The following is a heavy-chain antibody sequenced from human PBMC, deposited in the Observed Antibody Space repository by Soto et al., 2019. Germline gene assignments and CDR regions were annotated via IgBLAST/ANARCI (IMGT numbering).Heavy chain of an antibody. D-gene: IGHD3-3*01. CDR2: INPNSGGT. V-gene: IGHV1-2*02. Sequence: ASVKVSCKASGYTFTGYYMHWVRQAPGQGLEWMGWINPNSGGTNYAQKFQGRATMTRDTSISTAYMELSRLRSDDTAVYYCARASEYYEFWSGYDYWGQGTQVTVS. CDR1: GYTFTGYY. J-gene: IGHJ4*02. CDR3: ARASEYYEFWSGYDY.